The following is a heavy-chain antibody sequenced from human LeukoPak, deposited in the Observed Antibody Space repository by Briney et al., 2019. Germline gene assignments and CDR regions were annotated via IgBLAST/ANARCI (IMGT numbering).Heavy chain of an antibody. CDR2: INPNSGGT. D-gene: IGHD4-17*01. Sequence: ASVKVSCKASGYTFTGYYMHWVRQAPGHGLEWMGWINPNSGGTNYAQKFQGRVTMTRDTSISTAYMELSRLRSDDTAVYYCARTLRSINYDYYYGMDVWGQGTTVTVSS. CDR3: ARTLRSINYDYYYGMDV. CDR1: GYTFTGYY. J-gene: IGHJ6*02. V-gene: IGHV1-2*02.